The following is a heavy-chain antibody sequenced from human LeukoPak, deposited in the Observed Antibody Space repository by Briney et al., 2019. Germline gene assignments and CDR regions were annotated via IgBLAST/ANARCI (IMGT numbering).Heavy chain of an antibody. V-gene: IGHV3-33*01. Sequence: PGRSLTLSCAACGLTFNMFGIHWLRQAPGKGVDGRVVMWVGGSIHFYADSVKGRFTISRDNSKNTLYPQMNSLRAEDTAVYYCARDWYTRYLDYWGQGTLVTVSS. CDR2: MWVGGSIH. CDR1: GLTFNMFG. D-gene: IGHD6-13*01. CDR3: ARDWYTRYLDY. J-gene: IGHJ4*02.